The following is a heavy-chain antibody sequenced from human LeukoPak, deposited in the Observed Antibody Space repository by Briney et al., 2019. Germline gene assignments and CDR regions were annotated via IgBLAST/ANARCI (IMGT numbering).Heavy chain of an antibody. CDR2: IYYSGST. Sequence: SETLSLTCTVSGGSIITSSYYCGWIRQPPAKGLEWIGSIYYSGSTYFNPSLKSRVTISVDTSKNQFSLKLSSVTAADTAVYYCARHSGSSSGNNWFDPWGQGTLVTVSS. CDR1: GGSIITSSYY. V-gene: IGHV4-39*01. J-gene: IGHJ5*02. D-gene: IGHD6-6*01. CDR3: ARHSGSSSGNNWFDP.